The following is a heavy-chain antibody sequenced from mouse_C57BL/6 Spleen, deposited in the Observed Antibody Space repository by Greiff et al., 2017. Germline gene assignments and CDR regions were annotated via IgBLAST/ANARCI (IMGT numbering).Heavy chain of an antibody. CDR2: IYPGSGNT. Sequence: QVQLQQSGAELVRPGASVKLSCKASGYTFTDYYINWVKQRPGQGLEWIARIYPGSGNTYYNEKFKGKATLTAEKSSSTAYMQLSSLTSEDSAVYFCARRYYGSSYGAMDYWGQGTSVTVSS. CDR3: ARRYYGSSYGAMDY. V-gene: IGHV1-76*01. CDR1: GYTFTDYY. J-gene: IGHJ4*01. D-gene: IGHD1-1*01.